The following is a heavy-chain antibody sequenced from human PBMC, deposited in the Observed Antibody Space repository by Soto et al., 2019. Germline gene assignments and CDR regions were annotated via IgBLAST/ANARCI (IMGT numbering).Heavy chain of an antibody. V-gene: IGHV2-5*01. J-gene: IGHJ5*02. CDR2: IYWNDDK. Sequence: QITLKESGPTLVKPTQPLTLTCTFSGFSLSTSGVGVGWIRQPPGKALEWLALIYWNDDKRYSPSLNSRLTITKDTSKNQVVLTMTNMDPVDTATYYCAHIPRQYSSGWGGNWFDPWGQGTLVTVSS. CDR1: GFSLSTSGVG. CDR3: AHIPRQYSSGWGGNWFDP. D-gene: IGHD6-19*01.